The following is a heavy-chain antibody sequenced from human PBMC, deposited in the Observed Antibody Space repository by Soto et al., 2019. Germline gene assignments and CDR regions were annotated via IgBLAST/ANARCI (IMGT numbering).Heavy chain of an antibody. Sequence: QVQLVESGGGLVKPGGSLRLSCAASGFTFSDYYMSWIRQAPGKGLEWVSYISSSGSNIYYADSVKGRFTISRDNAKNSLYLQMNSLRAEDTAVYYCARDLTTDSSYVSGDAFDIWGQGTMVTVSS. V-gene: IGHV3-11*01. CDR1: GFTFSDYY. CDR2: ISSSGSNI. CDR3: ARDLTTDSSYVSGDAFDI. D-gene: IGHD3-16*01. J-gene: IGHJ3*02.